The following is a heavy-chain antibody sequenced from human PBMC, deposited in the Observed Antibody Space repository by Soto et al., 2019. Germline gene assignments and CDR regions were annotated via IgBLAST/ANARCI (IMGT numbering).Heavy chain of an antibody. D-gene: IGHD6-19*01. Sequence: PSETLSLTCTVSGGSISSSSYYWGWIRQPPGKGLEWIGSIYYSGSTYYNPSLKSRVTISVDTSKNQFSLKLSSVTAADTAVYYCAISVAGPDSYYYYGMDVWGQGTTVTVSS. V-gene: IGHV4-39*01. J-gene: IGHJ6*02. CDR3: AISVAGPDSYYYYGMDV. CDR2: IYYSGST. CDR1: GGSISSSSYY.